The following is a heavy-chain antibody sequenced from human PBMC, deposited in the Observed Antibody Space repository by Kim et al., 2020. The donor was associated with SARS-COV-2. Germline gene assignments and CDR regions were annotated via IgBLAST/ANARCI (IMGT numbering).Heavy chain of an antibody. V-gene: IGHV1-46*01. D-gene: IGHD2-2*01. Sequence: AQKFQGRVTMTRDTSTSTVYMELSSLRSEDTAVYYCARADIVVVPAAMNYWGQGTLVTVSS. CDR3: ARADIVVVPAAMNY. J-gene: IGHJ4*02.